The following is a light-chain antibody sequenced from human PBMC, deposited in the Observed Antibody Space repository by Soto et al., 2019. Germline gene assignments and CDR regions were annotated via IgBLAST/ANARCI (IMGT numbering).Light chain of an antibody. V-gene: IGKV3-15*01. CDR2: GAS. CDR3: QQYNTLPRT. CDR1: QSVSSN. J-gene: IGKJ4*01. Sequence: ETAMTQSPATLSVSPGEGATLSCRASQSVSSNLVWYQHRPGQAPRLLIYGASTRATDIPARFSGSGSGTEFTLTISSLQSEDYAVYYCQQYNTLPRTFGGGTKVDIK.